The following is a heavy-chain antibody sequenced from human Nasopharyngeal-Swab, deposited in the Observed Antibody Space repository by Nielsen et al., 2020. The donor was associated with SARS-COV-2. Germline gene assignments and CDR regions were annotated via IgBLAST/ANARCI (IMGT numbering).Heavy chain of an antibody. J-gene: IGHJ3*02. V-gene: IGHV4-39*07. Sequence: SETLSLTCTVSGGSISSSRYYWGWIRQPPGKGLEWIGTIYYSGSTYYNPSLKSRVTISVDTSKNQFSLKLSSVTAADTAVYYCARARITMIVVVSAFDIWGQGTMVTVSS. CDR2: IYYSGST. CDR1: GGSISSSRYY. CDR3: ARARITMIVVVSAFDI. D-gene: IGHD3-22*01.